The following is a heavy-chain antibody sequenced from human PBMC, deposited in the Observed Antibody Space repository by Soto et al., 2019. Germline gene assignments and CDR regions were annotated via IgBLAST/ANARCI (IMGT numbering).Heavy chain of an antibody. Sequence: QVQLVQSGAEVKKPGASVKVSCKASGYTFTSYDINWVRQATGQGLEWMGWMNPNSGNTGYAQKFQGRVTMTRNTSISTAYMELCSLISEDTAVYYCARISYDSSGFYYYYGMDVWVQVTTVTVSS. CDR1: GYTFTSYD. CDR2: MNPNSGNT. D-gene: IGHD3-22*01. CDR3: ARISYDSSGFYYYYGMDV. V-gene: IGHV1-8*01. J-gene: IGHJ6*02.